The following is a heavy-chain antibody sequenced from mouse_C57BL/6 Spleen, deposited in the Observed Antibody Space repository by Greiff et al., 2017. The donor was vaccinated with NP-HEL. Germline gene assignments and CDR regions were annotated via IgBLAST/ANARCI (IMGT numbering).Heavy chain of an antibody. V-gene: IGHV1-42*01. D-gene: IGHD1-2*01. CDR2: INPSTGGT. Sequence: VQLQQSGPELVKPGASVKISCKASGYSFTGYYMNWVKQSPEKSLEWIGEINPSTGGTTYNQKFKAKATLTVDKSSSTAYMQLTSLTSEDSAVYYCARKGNYGYGNSFDYWGQGTTLTVSS. CDR3: ARKGNYGYGNSFDY. CDR1: GYSFTGYY. J-gene: IGHJ2*01.